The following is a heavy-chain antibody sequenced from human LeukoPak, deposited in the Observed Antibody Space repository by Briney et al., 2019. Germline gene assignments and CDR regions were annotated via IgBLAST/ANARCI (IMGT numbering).Heavy chain of an antibody. Sequence: GGSLRLSCAASGFTFSTYALSWVRQAPGKGLEWVSAISGSGGSTYCADSVKGRFTISRDNSKNTLYLQMNSLRAEDTAVYYCAKDHATVTTDYFDYWGQGTLVTVSS. CDR3: AKDHATVTTDYFDY. V-gene: IGHV3-23*01. CDR1: GFTFSTYA. CDR2: ISGSGGST. J-gene: IGHJ4*02. D-gene: IGHD4-17*01.